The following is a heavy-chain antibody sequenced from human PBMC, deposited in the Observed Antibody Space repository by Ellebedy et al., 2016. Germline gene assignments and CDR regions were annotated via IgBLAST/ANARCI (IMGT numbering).Heavy chain of an antibody. J-gene: IGHJ5*01. Sequence: SETLSLTCSVSGVSISSCNCYWAWIRQPPGKGLEWIGGINYSGSTYYNSSLKSRLTISVDTSKNHLSLKLSSVTAADTAVYYCARAGLWVLRYDSWGQGTLVTVSS. D-gene: IGHD3-9*01. CDR2: INYSGST. CDR3: ARAGLWVLRYDS. CDR1: GVSISSCNCY. V-gene: IGHV4-39*07.